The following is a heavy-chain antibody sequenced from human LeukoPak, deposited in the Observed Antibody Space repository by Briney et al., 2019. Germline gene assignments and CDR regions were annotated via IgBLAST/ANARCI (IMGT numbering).Heavy chain of an antibody. CDR3: ARGKRRDGYWAYFRH. J-gene: IGHJ1*01. Sequence: GGSLRLSCAASGFTFSSYGMHWVRQAPGKGLEWVAVIWYDGSDKYYADSVKGRITISRDNSKNTLYLQMNSLRAEDTAVYYCARGKRRDGYWAYFRHWGQGTLVTVSS. CDR1: GFTFSSYG. V-gene: IGHV3-33*01. D-gene: IGHD5-24*01. CDR2: IWYDGSDK.